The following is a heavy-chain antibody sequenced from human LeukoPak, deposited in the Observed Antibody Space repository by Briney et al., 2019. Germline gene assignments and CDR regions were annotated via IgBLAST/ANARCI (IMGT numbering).Heavy chain of an antibody. V-gene: IGHV3-53*05. CDR1: GFTVSNNY. CDR2: IYTGANT. J-gene: IGHJ4*02. Sequence: GGSLRLSCAASGFTVSNNYMSWVRQPPGKGLEWVSFIYTGANTYYADSVKGRFTISRDNSNSALYLQMNTLRPEDTAVYYCARNPYGDYSFDYWGQGTLVTVSS. CDR3: ARNPYGDYSFDY. D-gene: IGHD4-17*01.